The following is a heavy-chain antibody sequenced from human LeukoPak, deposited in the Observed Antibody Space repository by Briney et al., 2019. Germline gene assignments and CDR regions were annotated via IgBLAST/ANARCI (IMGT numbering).Heavy chain of an antibody. CDR3: ARGGYIAARLRWGYYFDY. CDR2: IYSSGST. V-gene: IGHV4-61*02. J-gene: IGHJ4*02. D-gene: IGHD6-6*01. CDR1: GGSISSGSYY. Sequence: PSETLSLTCSVSGGSISSGSYYWSWIRQPAGKGLEWIGRIYSSGSTNYNPSLKSRVTISVDTSKNQFSLKLSSVTAADTAVYYCARGGYIAARLRWGYYFDYWGQGTLVTVSS.